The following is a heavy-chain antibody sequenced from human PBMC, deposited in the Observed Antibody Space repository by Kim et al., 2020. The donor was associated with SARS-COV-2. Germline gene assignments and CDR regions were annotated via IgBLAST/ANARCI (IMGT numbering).Heavy chain of an antibody. J-gene: IGHJ4*02. V-gene: IGHV3-48*02. Sequence: KGRFTIPRDNAKNSLYLQMNSLRDEDTAVYYCARDPTYDFWSGYSRSFDYWGQGTLVTVSS. D-gene: IGHD3-3*01. CDR3: ARDPTYDFWSGYSRSFDY.